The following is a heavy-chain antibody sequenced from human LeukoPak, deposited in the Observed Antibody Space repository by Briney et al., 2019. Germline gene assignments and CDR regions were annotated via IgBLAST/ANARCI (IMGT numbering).Heavy chain of an antibody. CDR1: GFTFGDYA. CDR2: ISWNSGSI. D-gene: IGHD2-2*01. V-gene: IGHV3-9*01. CDR3: TRGYSVGSTSCCYDAFDI. Sequence: PGRSLRLSCAASGFTFGDYAMHWVRQAPGKGLEWVSGISWNSGSIGYADSVKGRFTISRDNAKNSLYLQMNSLRAEDTAVYYCTRGYSVGSTSCCYDAFDIWGQGTMVTVSS. J-gene: IGHJ3*02.